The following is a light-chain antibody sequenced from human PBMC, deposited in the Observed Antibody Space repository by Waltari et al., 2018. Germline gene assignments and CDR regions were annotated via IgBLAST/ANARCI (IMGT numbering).Light chain of an antibody. CDR2: GAS. Sequence: DIVLTQSPGTLSLPPGERATLSCRASQSVSSSYLAWYQQKPGQAPRLLIYGASSRATGIPDRFSGSGSGTDFTLTISRLEPEDFAVYYCQQYGSSPPTFGPGTKVDIK. CDR3: QQYGSSPPT. V-gene: IGKV3-20*01. CDR1: QSVSSSY. J-gene: IGKJ3*01.